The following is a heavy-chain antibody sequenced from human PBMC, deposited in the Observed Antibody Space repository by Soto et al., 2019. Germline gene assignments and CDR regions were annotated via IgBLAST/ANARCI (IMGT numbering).Heavy chain of an antibody. V-gene: IGHV3-33*01. CDR3: ARTVTENYYDSSGHIWARYYYYGMDV. Sequence: GGSLRLSCAASGFTFSSYVMHWVRQAPGKGLEWVAVIWYDGSNKYYADSVKGRFTISRDNSKNTLYLQMNSLRAEDTAVYYCARTVTENYYDSSGHIWARYYYYGMDVWGQGTTVTVSS. CDR1: GFTFSSYV. J-gene: IGHJ6*02. D-gene: IGHD3-22*01. CDR2: IWYDGSNK.